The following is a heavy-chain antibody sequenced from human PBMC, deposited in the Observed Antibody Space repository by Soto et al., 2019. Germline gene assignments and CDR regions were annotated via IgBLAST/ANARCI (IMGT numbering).Heavy chain of an antibody. J-gene: IGHJ4*02. CDR3: ARKGMDTAMAPDY. Sequence: QVQLQESGPGLVKPSETLSLTCTVSGGSVSSGSYYWSWIRQPPGKGLEWIGYIYYSGSTNYNPSLKSRVTISVDTSKNQCSLKLSSVTAADTAVYYCARKGMDTAMAPDYWGQGTLVTVSS. CDR2: IYYSGST. V-gene: IGHV4-61*01. CDR1: GGSVSSGSYY. D-gene: IGHD5-18*01.